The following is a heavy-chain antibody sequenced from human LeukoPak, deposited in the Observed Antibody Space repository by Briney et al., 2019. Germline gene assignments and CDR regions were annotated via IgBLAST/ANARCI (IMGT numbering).Heavy chain of an antibody. CDR2: MDGDGINT. J-gene: IGHJ4*03. V-gene: IGHV3-74*01. CDR1: GFSFSEYW. CDR3: AKASFWGFDY. D-gene: IGHD3-16*01. Sequence: QTGGSLRLTCAASGFSFSEYWMHWVRQAPGKGLVWVSRMDGDGINTNYADSVKGRFTISRDNAKKTLYLQMNSLRVEDTAVYYWAKASFWGFDYWGQGTPVTVSS.